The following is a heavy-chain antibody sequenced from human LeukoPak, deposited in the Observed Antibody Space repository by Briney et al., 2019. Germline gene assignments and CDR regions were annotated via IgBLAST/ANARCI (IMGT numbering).Heavy chain of an antibody. CDR2: INPNSGGT. J-gene: IGHJ6*03. CDR3: ARGGDYVEGYMDV. D-gene: IGHD4-17*01. Sequence: ASVKVSCKASGYTFTGYYIHWVRQAPGQGLEWMGWINPNSGGTNYAQKFQGRVTITRNTSISTAYMELSSLRSEDTAVYYCARGGDYVEGYMDVWGKGTTVTVSS. CDR1: GYTFTGYY. V-gene: IGHV1-2*02.